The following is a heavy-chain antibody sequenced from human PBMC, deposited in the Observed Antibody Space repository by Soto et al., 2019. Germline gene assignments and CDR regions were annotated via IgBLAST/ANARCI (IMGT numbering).Heavy chain of an antibody. V-gene: IGHV4-31*03. CDR2: IYYSGST. CDR1: GGSISSGGYY. CDR3: ARERTTLVRGGLYYFDY. D-gene: IGHD3-10*01. J-gene: IGHJ4*02. Sequence: QVQLQESGPGLVKPSQTLSLTCTVSGGSISSGGYYWSWIRQHPGKGLEWIGYIYYSGSTYYNPSLKSRVTISVDTSKNQCALKLSSVTAADTAVYYCARERTTLVRGGLYYFDYWGQGTLVTVSS.